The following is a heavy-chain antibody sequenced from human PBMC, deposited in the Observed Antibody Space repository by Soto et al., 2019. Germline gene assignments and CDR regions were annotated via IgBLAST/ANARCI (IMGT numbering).Heavy chain of an antibody. J-gene: IGHJ3*02. Sequence: SSETLSLTCAVYGGSFSGYYWSLIRQPPGKGLEWIGEINHSGSTNYNPSLKSRVTISVDTSKNQFSLKLSSVTAADTAVYYCARRGQWLRKRGERIILRAFDIWGQGTMVTVSS. D-gene: IGHD5-12*01. V-gene: IGHV4-34*01. CDR2: INHSGST. CDR3: ARRGQWLRKRGERIILRAFDI. CDR1: GGSFSGYY.